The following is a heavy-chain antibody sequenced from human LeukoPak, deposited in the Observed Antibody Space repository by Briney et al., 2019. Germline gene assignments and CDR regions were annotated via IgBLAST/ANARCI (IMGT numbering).Heavy chain of an antibody. CDR1: GFTFSTYW. CDR3: VRDFSRTRLERPFDY. CDR2: IMQDGSGK. Sequence: GGSLRLSRAASGFTFSTYWTTWVRQAPGQGLEWVANIMQDGSGKYYVDSVKGRFTISRDNAKNSLYLQMNSLRAEDTAVYYCVRDFSRTRLERPFDYWGQGTRVTVSS. J-gene: IGHJ4*02. D-gene: IGHD1-1*01. V-gene: IGHV3-7*01.